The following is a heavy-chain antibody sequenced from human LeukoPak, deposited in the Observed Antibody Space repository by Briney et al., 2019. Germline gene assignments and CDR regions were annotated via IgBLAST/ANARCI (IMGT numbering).Heavy chain of an antibody. J-gene: IGHJ6*03. CDR2: IYHSGST. Sequence: PSETLSLTCTVSGYSISSGYYWGWIRQPPGKGLEWIGSIYHSGSTYYNPSLKSRVTISLDTSKNQFSLKLSSVTAADTAVYYCARDKGGLGRGYYYMDVWGKGTTVTVSS. V-gene: IGHV4-38-2*02. D-gene: IGHD3/OR15-3a*01. CDR1: GYSISSGYY. CDR3: ARDKGGLGRGYYYMDV.